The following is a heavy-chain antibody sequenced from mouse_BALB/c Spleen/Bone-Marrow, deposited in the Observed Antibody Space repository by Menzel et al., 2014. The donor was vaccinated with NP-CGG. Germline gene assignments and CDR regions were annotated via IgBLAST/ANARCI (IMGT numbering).Heavy chain of an antibody. D-gene: IGHD3-1*01. CDR2: ISYSGST. Sequence: EVKLMEPGPSLVKPSQTLSLTCSVTGDSITSGYWNWIRKFPGNKLEYMGYISYSGSTYYNPSLKSRISITRDTSKNLYYLQLNSVTTKDTATYYCARSGSSGYHYYAMDYWGQGTSVTVSS. CDR1: GDSITSGY. V-gene: IGHV3-8*02. CDR3: ARSGSSGYHYYAMDY. J-gene: IGHJ4*01.